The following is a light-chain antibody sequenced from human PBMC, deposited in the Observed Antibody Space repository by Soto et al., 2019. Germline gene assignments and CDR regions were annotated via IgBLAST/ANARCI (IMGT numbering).Light chain of an antibody. CDR2: DAS. CDR3: QQFAISTT. CDR1: HNIERW. Sequence: IQMTQSPSTLSASVGDRVTITCRASHNIERWMAWYQQKPGKALSLLIFDASTLHSGVPSRFSGSGSGTDFTLTISSLQPDDFATYYCQQFAISTTFGQGTKVEVK. J-gene: IGKJ1*01. V-gene: IGKV1-5*01.